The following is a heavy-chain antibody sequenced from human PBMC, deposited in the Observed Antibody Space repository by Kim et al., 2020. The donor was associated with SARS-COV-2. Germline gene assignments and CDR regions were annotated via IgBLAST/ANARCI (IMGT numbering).Heavy chain of an antibody. CDR1: GDSISSNY. D-gene: IGHD2-8*02. V-gene: IGHV4-59*08. CDR2: IHYTGTT. Sequence: SETLSLTCTVSGDSISSNYWNWIRQSPGKGLEWLGYIHYTGTTKYNPSLKGRLTMSVDTSKKQFSLKLTSVTAGDTPVYFCARGLYRTAVLTFDHWGQGALVTVSS. CDR3: ARGLYRTAVLTFDH. J-gene: IGHJ4*02.